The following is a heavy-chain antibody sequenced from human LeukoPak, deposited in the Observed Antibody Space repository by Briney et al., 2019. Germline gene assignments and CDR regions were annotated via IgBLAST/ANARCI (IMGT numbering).Heavy chain of an antibody. J-gene: IGHJ4*02. CDR3: ARGEAAAVTSFDS. D-gene: IGHD6-13*01. Sequence: SLKVSCKASGDTFRRYSISWVRQAPGQGLEWLGGIIPVFRTANYAQKFQGRVTITADKSTTTAYMELRGLRSEDTAIYYCARGEAAAVTSFDSWGQGTQVTVSS. CDR1: GDTFRRYS. V-gene: IGHV1-69*06. CDR2: IIPVFRTA.